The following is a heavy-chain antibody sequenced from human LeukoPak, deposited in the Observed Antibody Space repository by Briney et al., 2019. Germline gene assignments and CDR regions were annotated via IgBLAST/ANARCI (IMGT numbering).Heavy chain of an antibody. CDR2: INDSESA. CDR3: ARDSDWWGYYFEY. D-gene: IGHD2-8*02. CDR1: GGSFSGYF. Sequence: SETLSLTCAVYGGSFSGYFWSWIRQPPGKGLEWIGEINDSESANYNPSLKSRFTISVDTSKNQFSLKLSSVTAADTAVYYCARDSDWWGYYFEYWGQGTLVTVSS. V-gene: IGHV4-34*01. J-gene: IGHJ4*02.